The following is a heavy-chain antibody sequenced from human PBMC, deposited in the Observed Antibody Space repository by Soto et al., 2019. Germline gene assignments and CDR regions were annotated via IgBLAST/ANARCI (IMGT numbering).Heavy chain of an antibody. CDR2: IGTAGDT. J-gene: IGHJ4*02. V-gene: IGHV3-13*01. Sequence: GVSLRLSCAASGFTFSSYDMHWVRQATGKGLEWVSAIGTAGDTYYPGSVKGRFTISRENAKNSLYLQMNSLRAEDTAVYFCAREPGPNCSRWYYFDYWGQGTL. CDR3: AREPGPNCSRWYYFDY. D-gene: IGHD6-19*01. CDR1: GFTFSSYD.